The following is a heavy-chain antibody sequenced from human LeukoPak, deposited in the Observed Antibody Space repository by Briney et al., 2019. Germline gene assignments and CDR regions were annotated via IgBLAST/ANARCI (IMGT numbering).Heavy chain of an antibody. CDR1: GYTFTGYY. V-gene: IGHV1-2*02. Sequence: ASVKVSCKASGYTFTGYYMHWVRQAPGQGLEWMGWINPNSGGTNYAQKFQGRVTMTRDTSISTAYVELSRLRSDDTAVYYCAGLTTVTTWGNYWGQGTLVTVSS. CDR2: INPNSGGT. D-gene: IGHD4-17*01. J-gene: IGHJ4*02. CDR3: AGLTTVTTWGNY.